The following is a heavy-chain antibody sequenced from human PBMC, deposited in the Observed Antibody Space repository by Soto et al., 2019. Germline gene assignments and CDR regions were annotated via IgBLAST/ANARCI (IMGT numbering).Heavy chain of an antibody. CDR1: GFTFSSYG. D-gene: IGHD3-9*01. V-gene: IGHV3-33*01. CDR2: IWYAGSNK. CDR3: ARGDDILTGPIDY. Sequence: SLRLSCAASGFTFSSYGMHWVRQAPGKGLEWVAVIWYAGSNKYYADSVKGRFTISRDNSKNTLYLQMNSLRAEDTAVYYCARGDDILTGPIDYWGQGTLVTVSS. J-gene: IGHJ4*02.